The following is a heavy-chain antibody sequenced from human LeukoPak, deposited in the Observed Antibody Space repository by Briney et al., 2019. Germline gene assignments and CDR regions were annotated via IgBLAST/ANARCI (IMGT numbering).Heavy chain of an antibody. D-gene: IGHD1-26*01. J-gene: IGHJ4*02. CDR1: GFTFRNAW. CDR3: TTDLRWELRPLDY. Sequence: RSGGSLRLSCAASGFTFRNAWMSWVRQAPGKGLEWVGRIRSNTDGGTADYAAPVKGRFTISRDDSKNTLFLQMNSLKTEDTAVYYCTTDLRWELRPLDYWGQGTLVTVSS. V-gene: IGHV3-15*01. CDR2: IRSNTDGGTA.